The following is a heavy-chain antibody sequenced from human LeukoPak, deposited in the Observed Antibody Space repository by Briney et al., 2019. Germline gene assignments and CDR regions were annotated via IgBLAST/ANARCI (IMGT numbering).Heavy chain of an antibody. V-gene: IGHV3-74*01. CDR1: GFTFSSYW. J-gene: IGHJ4*02. Sequence: PGGSLRLSCAASGFTFSSYWMHWVRQAPGKGLVWVSRINGDGSSTAYADSVKGRFTISRDNAKNSLYLQMNSLRAEDTALYYCAKDISSRYDSSGYYYLYYFDYWGQGTLVTVSS. CDR3: AKDISSRYDSSGYYYLYYFDY. CDR2: INGDGSST. D-gene: IGHD3-22*01.